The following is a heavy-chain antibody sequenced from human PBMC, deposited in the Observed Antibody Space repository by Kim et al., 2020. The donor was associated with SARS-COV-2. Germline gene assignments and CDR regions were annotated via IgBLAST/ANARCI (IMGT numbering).Heavy chain of an antibody. J-gene: IGHJ4*02. CDR1: GFTFGDYA. Sequence: GGSLRLSCTGSGFTFGDYAVSWFRQAPGKGLEWVGLITTKPYGGTTQYAASVKGRFTISRDDSKSIAYLQMNSLKTEDTAIFYCSRALGSRCDYWGQGTLVTVSS. CDR3: SRALGSRCDY. CDR2: ITTKPYGGTT. D-gene: IGHD2-15*01. V-gene: IGHV3-49*03.